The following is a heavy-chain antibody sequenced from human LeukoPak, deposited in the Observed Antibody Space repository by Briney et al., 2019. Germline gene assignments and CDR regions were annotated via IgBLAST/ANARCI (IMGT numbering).Heavy chain of an antibody. V-gene: IGHV3-48*01. CDR2: ISSSGTT. D-gene: IGHD3-22*01. Sequence: GGSLRLSCAASGFTFSSYSMNWVRQAPGKGLEWVSFISSSGTTYYADSAKGRFTISRDNAKSSVYLQLNSLRGEDTAVYYCARGSMIIVADWYFDLWGRGTLVTVSS. J-gene: IGHJ2*01. CDR1: GFTFSSYS. CDR3: ARGSMIIVADWYFDL.